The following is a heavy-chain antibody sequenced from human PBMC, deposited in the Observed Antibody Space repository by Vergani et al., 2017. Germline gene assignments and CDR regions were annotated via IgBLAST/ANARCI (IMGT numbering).Heavy chain of an antibody. V-gene: IGHV4-61*02. Sequence: QVQLQESGPGLVKPSQTLSLTCTVSGGSISSGSYYWSWIRQPAGKGLEWIGRIYTSGSTNYNPSLKSRVTISVDTSKNQFSLKLSSVTAADTAVYYCARERHSSSWYYFDYWGQGTLVTVSS. J-gene: IGHJ4*02. CDR1: GGSISSGSYY. CDR3: ARERHSSSWYYFDY. D-gene: IGHD6-13*01. CDR2: IYTSGST.